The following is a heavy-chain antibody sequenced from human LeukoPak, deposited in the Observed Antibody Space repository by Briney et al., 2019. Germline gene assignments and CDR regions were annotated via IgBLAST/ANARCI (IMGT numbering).Heavy chain of an antibody. D-gene: IGHD3-10*01. V-gene: IGHV3-30*02. CDR2: IRYDGSNK. CDR3: AKDGVTMVRGVSKDYYYYMDV. J-gene: IGHJ6*03. Sequence: GGSLRLSCAASGFTFSSYGMHWVRQAPGKGLEWVAFIRYDGSNKYYADSVKGRFTISRDNSKNTLDLQMNSLRAEDTAVYYCAKDGVTMVRGVSKDYYYYMDVWGKGTTVTVSS. CDR1: GFTFSSYG.